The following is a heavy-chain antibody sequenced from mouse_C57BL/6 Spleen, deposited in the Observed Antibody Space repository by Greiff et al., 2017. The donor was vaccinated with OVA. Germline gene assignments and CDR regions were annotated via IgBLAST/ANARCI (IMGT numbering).Heavy chain of an antibody. CDR2: ISYSGST. J-gene: IGHJ1*03. CDR1: GYSITSGYV. Sequence: EVKLMESGPGMVKPSQSLTLSCTATGYSITSGYVWHWLRHFPGNQLELMGYISYSGSTNYNPPLKSRIPITHDTSKNHFFLKLNPVTTEDTATYYDARGDDGNYWYFDVWGTGTTVTVSS. V-gene: IGHV3-1*01. CDR3: ARGDDGNYWYFDV. D-gene: IGHD2-1*01.